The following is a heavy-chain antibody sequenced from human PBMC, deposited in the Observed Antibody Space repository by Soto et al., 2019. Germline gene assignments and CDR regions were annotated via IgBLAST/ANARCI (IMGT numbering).Heavy chain of an antibody. CDR2: ISGSGGST. CDR1: GFTFSSYA. V-gene: IGHV3-23*01. Sequence: GGSLRLSCAASGFTFSSYAMSWVRQAPGKGLEWVSAISGSGGSTYYADSVKGRFTISRDNSKNTLYLQMNSLRAEDTAVYYCAKDLLGLTRRGTPPSRPYWGQGTLVTVSS. CDR3: AKDLLGLTRRGTPPSRPY. J-gene: IGHJ4*02. D-gene: IGHD2-21*02.